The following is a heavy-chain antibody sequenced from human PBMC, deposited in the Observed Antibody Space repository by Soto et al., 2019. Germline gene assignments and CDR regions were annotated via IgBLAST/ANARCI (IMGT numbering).Heavy chain of an antibody. J-gene: IGHJ6*02. CDR3: AREFSSGCYRNGMDV. CDR1: GFTFSSYG. D-gene: IGHD3-22*01. CDR2: IWYDGSNK. Sequence: GGSLRLSCAASGFTFSSYGMHWVRQAPGKGLEWVAVIWYDGSNKYYADSVKGRFTISRDNSKNTLYLQMNSLRAEDTAVYYCAREFSSGCYRNGMDVWGQETTLTVSS. V-gene: IGHV3-33*01.